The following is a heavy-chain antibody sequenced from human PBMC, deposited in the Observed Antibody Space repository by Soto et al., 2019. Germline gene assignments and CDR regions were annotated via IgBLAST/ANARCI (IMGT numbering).Heavy chain of an antibody. V-gene: IGHV3-21*01. CDR1: GFTFSSYS. CDR3: AREEWFGGDHYYYYMDV. CDR2: ISSSSSYI. D-gene: IGHD3-10*01. Sequence: GGSLRLSCAASGFTFSSYSMNWVRQAPGKGLEWVSSISSSSSYIYYADSVKGRFTISRDNAKNSLYLQMNSLRAEDTAVYYCAREEWFGGDHYYYYMDVWGKGTTVTVSS. J-gene: IGHJ6*03.